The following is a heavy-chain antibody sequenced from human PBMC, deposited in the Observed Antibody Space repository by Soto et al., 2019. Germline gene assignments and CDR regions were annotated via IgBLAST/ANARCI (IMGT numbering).Heavy chain of an antibody. CDR1: GFTFRGYS. J-gene: IGHJ6*02. V-gene: IGHV3-21*01. Sequence: GGSLRLSCAASGFTFRGYSLNWVRQAPGKGLEWVSSISSSSSYIDYADSVKGRFTISRDNAKNSLFLQMTSLRAEDTAVYYCAGDQTIFGVTKTTGMDVWGQGTSVTVSS. CDR2: ISSSSSYI. D-gene: IGHD3-3*01. CDR3: AGDQTIFGVTKTTGMDV.